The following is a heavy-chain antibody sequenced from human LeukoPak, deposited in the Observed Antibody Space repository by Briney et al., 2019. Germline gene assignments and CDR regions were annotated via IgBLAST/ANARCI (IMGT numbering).Heavy chain of an antibody. Sequence: ASVKVSCKASGGTFNSYAISWVRRAPGQGLEWMGGIIPIFGTANYAQKFQGRVTITADESTSTAYMELSSLRSEDTAVYYCARGISGWTFDYWGQGTLVTVSS. J-gene: IGHJ4*02. CDR2: IIPIFGTA. V-gene: IGHV1-69*13. CDR3: ARGISGWTFDY. D-gene: IGHD6-19*01. CDR1: GGTFNSYA.